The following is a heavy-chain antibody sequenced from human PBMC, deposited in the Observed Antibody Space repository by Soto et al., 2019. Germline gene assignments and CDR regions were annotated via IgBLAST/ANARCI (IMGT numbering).Heavy chain of an antibody. D-gene: IGHD5-12*01. J-gene: IGHJ4*02. CDR2: IYSGGAT. Sequence: GGSLRLSCAAAGFSVSTSHISWVRQAPGKGLEWVSVIYSGGATHYAVSVKGRLIISRDKSKNTVDLQMNSLRAEDTAVYYCAKEWSLEMATMNQPYDYWGQGTLVTVSS. CDR1: GFSVSTSH. CDR3: AKEWSLEMATMNQPYDY. V-gene: IGHV3-53*01.